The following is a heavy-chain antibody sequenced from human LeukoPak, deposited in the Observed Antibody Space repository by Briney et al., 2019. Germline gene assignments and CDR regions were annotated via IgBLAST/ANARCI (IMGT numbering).Heavy chain of an antibody. CDR2: IDHVGRS. D-gene: IGHD2-15*01. J-gene: IGHJ3*02. CDR1: GASLNNYY. CDR3: ARPVYCSVTTCTGPLHI. V-gene: IGHV4-34*01. Sequence: PSETLSLTCAVYGASLNNYYWAWIRQSSVKGLEWIGEIDHVGRSRYNPSLKSRLTISVDTSKNQFSLRLSSVTAADTALYFCARPVYCSVTTCTGPLHIWGQGTMVTVSS.